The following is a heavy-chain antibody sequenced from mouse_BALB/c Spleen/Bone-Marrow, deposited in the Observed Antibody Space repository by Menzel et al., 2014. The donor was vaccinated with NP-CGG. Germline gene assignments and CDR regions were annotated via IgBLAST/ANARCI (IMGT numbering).Heavy chain of an antibody. CDR1: GFNIKDTY. D-gene: IGHD2-14*01. J-gene: IGHJ3*01. Sequence: VQLQQSGAELVKPGVSVKLSCTASGFNIKDTYMHWVKRRPEQGLEWIGRIDPANGNTKYDPKFQGKATITADTSSNTAYLQLSSLTSEDTAVYYCARGYDEGFAYWGQGTLVTVSA. V-gene: IGHV14-3*02. CDR3: ARGYDEGFAY. CDR2: IDPANGNT.